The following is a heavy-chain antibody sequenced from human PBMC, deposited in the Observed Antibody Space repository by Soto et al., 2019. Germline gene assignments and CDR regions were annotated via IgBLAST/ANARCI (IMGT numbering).Heavy chain of an antibody. D-gene: IGHD3-9*01. CDR1: GGSISSGGYY. Sequence: SETLSLTCTVSGGSISSGGYYWSWIRQHPGKGLEWIGYIYYSGSTYYNPSLKSRVTISVDTSKNQFSLKLSSVTAADTAVYYCARESAAIFADDQNWYFDLWGRGTLVTVSS. CDR3: ARESAAIFADDQNWYFDL. V-gene: IGHV4-31*03. CDR2: IYYSGST. J-gene: IGHJ2*01.